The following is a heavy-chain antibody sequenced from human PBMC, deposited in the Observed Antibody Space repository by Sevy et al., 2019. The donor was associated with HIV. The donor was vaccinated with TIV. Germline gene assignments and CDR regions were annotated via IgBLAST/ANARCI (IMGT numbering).Heavy chain of an antibody. CDR3: ARKYDSNSYFDY. D-gene: IGHD3-22*01. Sequence: GGSLRLSCAASGFTFSNYAMNWVRQAPGKGLEWVSGISGRGGSGDKTNYADSVKGRFTISRDDSKNSLYLQLNSLRAEDTAIYYCARKYDSNSYFDYWGQGTLVTVSS. CDR2: ISGRGGSGDKT. CDR1: GFTFSNYA. J-gene: IGHJ4*02. V-gene: IGHV3-23*01.